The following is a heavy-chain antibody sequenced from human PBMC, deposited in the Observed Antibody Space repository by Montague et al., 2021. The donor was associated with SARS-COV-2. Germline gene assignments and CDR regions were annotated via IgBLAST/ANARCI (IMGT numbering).Heavy chain of an antibody. CDR2: IDTSGYT. J-gene: IGHJ6*02. CDR1: GGSISSGSHY. Sequence: TLSLTCTVSGGSISSGSHYWSWIRQPAGKGLEWIGRIDTSGYTKYISSLKSRVTISVDTSKNQFSLKLSSVTAADTAVYYCARRIDYYGIDVWGQGTTVTVSS. D-gene: IGHD1-26*01. V-gene: IGHV4-61*02. CDR3: ARRIDYYGIDV.